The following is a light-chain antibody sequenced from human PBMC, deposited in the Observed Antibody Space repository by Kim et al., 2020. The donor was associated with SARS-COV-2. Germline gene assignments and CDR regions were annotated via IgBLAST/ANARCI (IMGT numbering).Light chain of an antibody. CDR2: GTS. CDR3: QQYDEYPWT. J-gene: IGKJ1*01. CDR1: QSISHW. V-gene: IGKV1-5*03. Sequence: ASVGDGVTISCRASQSISHWLAWYKQTSGKAPKVIIYGTSDLESGVPSRFSGSGSGTQFTLTITSLQPGDFAIYYCQQYDEYPWTFGQGTKVDIK.